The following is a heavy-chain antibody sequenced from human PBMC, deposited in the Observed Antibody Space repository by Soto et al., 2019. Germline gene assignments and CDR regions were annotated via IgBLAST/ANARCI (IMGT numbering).Heavy chain of an antibody. V-gene: IGHV5-51*01. D-gene: IGHD3-10*01. CDR2: IYPGDSDA. J-gene: IGHJ4*02. CDR1: VYSFTSYW. CDR3: ARLTGMFRGLLSPRFDY. Sequence: GESLKNSCKGSVYSFTSYWTGWVRQMPGKGLEWMGIIYPGDSDARYSPSFQGQVTISADKSTSTAYLQWSSLKASDTAMYYCARLTGMFRGLLSPRFDYWGQGTLVTVSS.